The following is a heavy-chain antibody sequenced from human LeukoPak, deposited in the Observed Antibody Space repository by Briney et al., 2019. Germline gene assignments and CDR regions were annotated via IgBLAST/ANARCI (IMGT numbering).Heavy chain of an antibody. D-gene: IGHD5-12*01. CDR2: INHSGST. CDR1: GGSFSGYY. Sequence: SETLSLTCAVYGGSFSGYYWSWIRQPPGKGLEWIGEINHSGSTYYNPSLKSRVTISVDTSKNQFSLKLSSVTAADTAVYYCAREGIHGGYDLRWGQGTLVTVSS. V-gene: IGHV4-34*01. J-gene: IGHJ4*02. CDR3: AREGIHGGYDLR.